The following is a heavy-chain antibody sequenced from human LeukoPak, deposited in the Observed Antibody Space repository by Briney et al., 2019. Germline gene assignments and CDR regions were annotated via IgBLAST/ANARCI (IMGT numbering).Heavy chain of an antibody. J-gene: IGHJ4*02. V-gene: IGHV3-53*01. CDR1: GLTVSTNY. CDR3: ARDPTSMVTMGDY. Sequence: GGSLRLSCAVSGLTVSTNYFSWVRQAPGKGLEWVSVIYADGRTYYADSVKGRFTISRDNSKNTLSLQMNRLRAEDTAVYYCARDPTSMVTMGDYWGQGTLVTVSS. D-gene: IGHD4-17*01. CDR2: IYADGRT.